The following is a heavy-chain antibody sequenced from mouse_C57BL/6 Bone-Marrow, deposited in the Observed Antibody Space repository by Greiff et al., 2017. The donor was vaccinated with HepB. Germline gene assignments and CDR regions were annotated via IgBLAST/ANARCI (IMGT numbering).Heavy chain of an antibody. CDR2: IYPGSGST. Sequence: VQLQQPGAELVKPGASVKMSCKASGYTFTSYWITWVKQRPGKGLEWIGDIYPGSGSTNYNEKFKSKATLTVDTSSSTAYMQLSSLTSEDSAVYYCARDGYYYGSIYAMDYWGQGTSVTVSS. CDR1: GYTFTSYW. V-gene: IGHV1-55*01. J-gene: IGHJ4*01. CDR3: ARDGYYYGSIYAMDY. D-gene: IGHD1-1*01.